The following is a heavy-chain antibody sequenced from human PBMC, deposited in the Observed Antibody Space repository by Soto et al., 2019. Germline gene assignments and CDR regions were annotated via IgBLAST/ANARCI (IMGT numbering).Heavy chain of an antibody. D-gene: IGHD4-17*01. Sequence: EVQLVESGGGFTQAGGSLRLSCAASGFKFSDYSFNWVRQGPGRGLEWIASISTVPDTTYYADSVKGRFAISRDNAENSVFLQMDSLRDEDTAVSYCAKDRWLTTRSFDFWGQGTLVAVS. V-gene: IGHV3-48*02. J-gene: IGHJ4*02. CDR2: ISTVPDTT. CDR3: AKDRWLTTRSFDF. CDR1: GFKFSDYS.